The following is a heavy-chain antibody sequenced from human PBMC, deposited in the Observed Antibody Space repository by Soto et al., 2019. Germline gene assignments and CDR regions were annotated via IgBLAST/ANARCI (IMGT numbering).Heavy chain of an antibody. Sequence: GGSLRLSCAASGFTFSSYSMNWVRQAPGKGLEWVSSISSSSSYIYYADSVKGRFTIPRDNAKNSLYLQMNSLRAEDTAVYYCAITYYDILTGNTYGMDVWGQGTTVTVSS. V-gene: IGHV3-21*01. CDR3: AITYYDILTGNTYGMDV. D-gene: IGHD3-9*01. CDR1: GFTFSSYS. J-gene: IGHJ6*02. CDR2: ISSSSSYI.